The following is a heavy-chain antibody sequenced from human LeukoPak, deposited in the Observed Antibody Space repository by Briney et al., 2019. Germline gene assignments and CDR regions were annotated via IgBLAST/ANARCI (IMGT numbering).Heavy chain of an antibody. CDR2: IYYSGST. CDR1: GGSISSSSYY. Sequence: PSETLSLTCTVSGGSISSSSYYWGWIRQPPGKGLEWIGSIYYSGSTYYNPSLKSRVTISVDTSKNQFSLKLSSVTAADTAVYYCARARVVVTGPYYYYYMDVWGKGTTVTVSS. V-gene: IGHV4-39*07. CDR3: ARARVVVTGPYYYYYMDV. D-gene: IGHD2-21*02. J-gene: IGHJ6*03.